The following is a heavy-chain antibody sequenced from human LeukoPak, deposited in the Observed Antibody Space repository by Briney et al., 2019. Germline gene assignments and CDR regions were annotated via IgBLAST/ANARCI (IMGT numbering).Heavy chain of an antibody. D-gene: IGHD6-13*01. Sequence: GGSLRLSCAASGFTFSDYYMSWIRQAPGKGLEWISYISSSGSIIYDADSVKGRFTISRDNAKNSLYLQMNSLRAEDTAVYYCARDLASSSWNQGYDYGLDVWGQGTTVAVSS. CDR2: ISSSGSII. V-gene: IGHV3-11*01. CDR3: ARDLASSSWNQGYDYGLDV. CDR1: GFTFSDYY. J-gene: IGHJ6*02.